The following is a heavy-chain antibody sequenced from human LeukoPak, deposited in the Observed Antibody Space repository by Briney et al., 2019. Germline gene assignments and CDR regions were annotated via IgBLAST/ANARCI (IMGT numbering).Heavy chain of an antibody. J-gene: IGHJ4*02. CDR3: ARNYGSGSYYKYYFDY. CDR2: IYYSGST. CDR1: GGSISSYY. V-gene: IGHV4-59*08. D-gene: IGHD3-10*01. Sequence: SETLSLTCTVSGGSISSYYWSWIRQPPGKGLEWIGYIYYSGSTNYNPSLKSRVTISVDTSKNQFSLKLSSVTAADTAVYYCARNYGSGSYYKYYFDYWGQGTLVTVSS.